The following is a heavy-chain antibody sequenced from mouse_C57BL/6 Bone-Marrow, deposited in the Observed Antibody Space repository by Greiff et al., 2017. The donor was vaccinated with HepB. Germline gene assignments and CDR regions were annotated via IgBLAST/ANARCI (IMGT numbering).Heavy chain of an antibody. D-gene: IGHD2-3*01. Sequence: EVKLVESGGGLVQPGGSLKLSCAASGFTFSDYYMYWVRQTPEKRLEWVAYISNGGGSTYYPDTVKGRFTISRDNATNTLYLQMSRLKSEDTAMYYCARRYDGYDYAMDYWGQGTSVTVSS. CDR3: ARRYDGYDYAMDY. V-gene: IGHV5-12*01. J-gene: IGHJ4*01. CDR1: GFTFSDYY. CDR2: ISNGGGST.